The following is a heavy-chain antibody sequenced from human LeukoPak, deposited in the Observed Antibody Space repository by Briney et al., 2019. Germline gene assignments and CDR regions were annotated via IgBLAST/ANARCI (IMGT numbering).Heavy chain of an antibody. CDR2: INHSGST. Sequence: SETLSLTCAVYGGSFSGYYWSWIRQPPGKGLEWIGEINHSGSTNYNPSLKSRVTISVDTSKNQFSLKLSSVTAADTAVYYCARPVAYCGGDCYFDYWGQRTLVTVSS. D-gene: IGHD2-21*02. CDR1: GGSFSGYY. J-gene: IGHJ4*02. CDR3: ARPVAYCGGDCYFDY. V-gene: IGHV4-34*01.